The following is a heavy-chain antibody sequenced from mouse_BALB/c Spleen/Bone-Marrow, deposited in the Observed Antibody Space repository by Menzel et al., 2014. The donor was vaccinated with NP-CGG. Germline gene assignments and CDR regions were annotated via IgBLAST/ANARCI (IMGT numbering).Heavy chain of an antibody. CDR2: ISSGGSYT. CDR1: GFTFSYYA. D-gene: IGHD3-1*01. V-gene: IGHV5-9-4*01. Sequence: EVQLVESGGGLVKPGGSLKLSCAASGFTFSYYAMSWVRQSPEKSLEWVAEISSGGSYTYYPDTVTGRLTISRDNAKNTLYLEMSSLRSEDAAMYYCARDSSGYFDYWGQGTTLTVSS. CDR3: ARDSSGYFDY. J-gene: IGHJ2*01.